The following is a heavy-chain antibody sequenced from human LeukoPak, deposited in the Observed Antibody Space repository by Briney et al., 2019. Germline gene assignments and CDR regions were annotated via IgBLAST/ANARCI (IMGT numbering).Heavy chain of an antibody. CDR1: GYRFTSYW. Sequence: GESLKIPCKGSGYRFTSYWIGWVRQMPGKGLEWMGIIYPGDSDTRYSPSFQGQVTISADKSISTAYLQWSSLKASDTAMYYCARSSSGTYYKQDNTFDYWGQGTLVTVSS. V-gene: IGHV5-51*01. J-gene: IGHJ4*02. D-gene: IGHD3-10*01. CDR2: IYPGDSDT. CDR3: ARSSSGTYYKQDNTFDY.